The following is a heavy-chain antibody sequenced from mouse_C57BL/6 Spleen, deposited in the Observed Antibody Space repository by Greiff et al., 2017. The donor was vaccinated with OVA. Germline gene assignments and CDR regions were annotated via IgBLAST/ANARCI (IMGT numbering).Heavy chain of an antibody. CDR1: GFNIKDYY. D-gene: IGHD1-1*01. CDR3: TTGDYGSRFAY. J-gene: IGHJ3*01. CDR2: IDPEDGDT. V-gene: IGHV14-1*01. Sequence: VQLQQSGAELVRPGASVKLSCTASGFNIKDYYMHWVKQRPEQGLEWIGRIDPEDGDTEYAPKFQGKATMTAATSSNTAYLQLSSLTSEDTAVYYCTTGDYGSRFAYWGQGTLVTVSA.